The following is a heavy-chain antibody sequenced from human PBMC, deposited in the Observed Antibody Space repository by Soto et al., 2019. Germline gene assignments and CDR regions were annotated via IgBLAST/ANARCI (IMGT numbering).Heavy chain of an antibody. J-gene: IGHJ4*02. D-gene: IGHD2-15*01. Sequence: SETLSLTCTVSGGSISSYYWSWIRQPPGKGLEWIGYIYYSGSTNYNPSLKSRVTISVDTSKNQFSLKLSSVTAADTAVYYCARGYRSGGSCYLGRYWGQGTLVTVSS. V-gene: IGHV4-59*01. CDR1: GGSISSYY. CDR2: IYYSGST. CDR3: ARGYRSGGSCYLGRY.